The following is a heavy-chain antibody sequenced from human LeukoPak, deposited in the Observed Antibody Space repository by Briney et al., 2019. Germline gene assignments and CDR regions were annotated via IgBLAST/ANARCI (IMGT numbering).Heavy chain of an antibody. CDR1: GGSISSYY. CDR3: ARGNPYSSGWLVY. J-gene: IGHJ4*02. V-gene: IGHV4-59*01. Sequence: SETLSLTYTVSGGSISSYYWSWIRQPPGKGLEWIGYIYYSGSTNYNPSLKNRVTISVDTSKNQFSLKLSSVTAADTAVYYCARGNPYSSGWLVYWGQGTLVTVSS. D-gene: IGHD6-19*01. CDR2: IYYSGST.